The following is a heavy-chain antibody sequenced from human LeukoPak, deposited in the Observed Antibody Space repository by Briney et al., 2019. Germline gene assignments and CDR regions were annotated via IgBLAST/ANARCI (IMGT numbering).Heavy chain of an antibody. CDR1: GGSISSGGYY. CDR3: ARSRSPMIAWD. CDR2: IYYSGGT. D-gene: IGHD3-22*01. Sequence: SETLSRTCTVSGGSISSGGYYWSWIRQHPGKGLEWIGYIYYSGGTYYNPSLKSRVTISVDTSKNQFSLKLSSVTAADTAVYYCARSRSPMIAWDWGQGTLVTVSS. V-gene: IGHV4-31*03. J-gene: IGHJ4*02.